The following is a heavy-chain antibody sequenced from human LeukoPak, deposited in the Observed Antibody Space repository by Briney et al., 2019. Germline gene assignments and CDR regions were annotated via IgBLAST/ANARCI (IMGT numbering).Heavy chain of an antibody. V-gene: IGHV4-34*01. CDR2: INHSGST. J-gene: IGHJ4*02. D-gene: IGHD3-22*01. Sequence: SETLSLTCAVYGGSFSGYYWSWIRQPPGKVLEWIGEINHSGSTNYNPSLKSRVTISVDTSKNQFSLKLSSVTAADTAVYYCARCGYYYDSSGYYSCDYWGQGTLVTVSS. CDR3: ARCGYYYDSSGYYSCDY. CDR1: GGSFSGYY.